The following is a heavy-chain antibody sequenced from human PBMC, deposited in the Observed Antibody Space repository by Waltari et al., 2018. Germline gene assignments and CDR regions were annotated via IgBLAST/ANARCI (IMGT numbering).Heavy chain of an antibody. CDR2: IFTSGST. V-gene: IGHV4-61*02. CDR3: ARDEARYYDIMTGGGYYGLDV. CDR1: GGSISSGSVY. J-gene: IGHJ6*02. D-gene: IGHD3-9*01. Sequence: QVQLQESGPGLVRPSQTLSLTCTVSGGSISSGSVYWTWIRQPAGKGLAWVGHIFTSGSTKDNPPLKIRVSVSLDTSENQFSLRLSSVTAADTAVYYCARDEARYYDIMTGGGYYGLDVWGQGTTVTVSS.